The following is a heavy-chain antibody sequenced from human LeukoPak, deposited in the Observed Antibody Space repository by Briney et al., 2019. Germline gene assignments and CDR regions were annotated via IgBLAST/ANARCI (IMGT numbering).Heavy chain of an antibody. V-gene: IGHV1-69*13. J-gene: IGHJ4*02. D-gene: IGHD2-15*01. Sequence: ASVKVSCKASGGTFSSYAISWVRQAPGQGLEWMGGIIPIFGTANYAQKFQGRVTITADESTSTAYMELSSLRSEDTAVYYCARAQGYCSGGSCGFDYWGQGTLVTVSS. CDR3: ARAQGYCSGGSCGFDY. CDR2: IIPIFGTA. CDR1: GGTFSSYA.